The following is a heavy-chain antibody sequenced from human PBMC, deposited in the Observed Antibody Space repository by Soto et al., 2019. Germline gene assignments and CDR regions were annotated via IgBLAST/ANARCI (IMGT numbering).Heavy chain of an antibody. Sequence: VASVKVSCKASGYTFTSYYMHWVRQAPGQGLEWMGIINPSGGSTSYAQKFQGRVTMTRDTSTSTVYMELSSLRSEDTAVYYCARDLRDRIGRYYGSGYWGQGTRVTVSS. J-gene: IGHJ4*02. CDR1: GYTFTSYY. V-gene: IGHV1-46*01. CDR2: INPSGGST. CDR3: ARDLRDRIGRYYGSGY. D-gene: IGHD1-26*01.